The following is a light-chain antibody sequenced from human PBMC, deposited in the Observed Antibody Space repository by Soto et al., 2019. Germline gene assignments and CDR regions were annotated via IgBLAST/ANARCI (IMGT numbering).Light chain of an antibody. CDR3: QQADLPADTFPWT. Sequence: DIQMTQSPSFVSASVGDRVTITCRASQPISTWLAWYQQKPGKAPKLLIYAVSTLQSGVPSRFSGSGSGTDFTLTISSLQPEDFATYYCQQADLPADTFPWTFGQGTKVEMK. V-gene: IGKV1-12*01. J-gene: IGKJ1*01. CDR1: QPISTW. CDR2: AVS.